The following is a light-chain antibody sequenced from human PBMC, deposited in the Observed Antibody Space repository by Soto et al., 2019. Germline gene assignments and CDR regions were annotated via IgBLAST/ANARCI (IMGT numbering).Light chain of an antibody. V-gene: IGKV3-20*01. Sequence: EIVMTQSPATLSVSPGERATLTCRASQGLSRNLAWYQQKPGQAPRLLIYDASNRATGIPDRFSGSGSGTDFTLIISRLEPEDFALYYCQQYGSQPITFGQGTRLEIK. CDR1: QGLSRN. J-gene: IGKJ5*01. CDR3: QQYGSQPIT. CDR2: DAS.